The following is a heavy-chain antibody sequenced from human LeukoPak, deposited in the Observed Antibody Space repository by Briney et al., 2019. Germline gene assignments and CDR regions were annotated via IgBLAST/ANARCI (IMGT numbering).Heavy chain of an antibody. D-gene: IGHD6-19*01. J-gene: IGHJ4*02. V-gene: IGHV6-1*01. Sequence: SQTLSLTCAISGDSVSSNSAAWNWIRQSPSRGLEWLGRTYYRSKWYNDYAVSVKSRITINPDTSKNQFSLQLNSVTPEDTAVYYCARASGWLLYTLYYFDYWGQGTLVTVSS. CDR3: ARASGWLLYTLYYFDY. CDR2: TYYRSKWYN. CDR1: GDSVSSNSAA.